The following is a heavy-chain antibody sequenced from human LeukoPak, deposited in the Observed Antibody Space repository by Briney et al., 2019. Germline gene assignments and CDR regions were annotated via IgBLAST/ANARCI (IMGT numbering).Heavy chain of an antibody. CDR3: ARGGSDYGDYGYNWFDP. V-gene: IGHV3-23*01. Sequence: PGGSLRLSCAASGFTFSSYAMSWVRQAPGKGLEWVSTISGSYGSTYYADSVKGRFTISRDNAKNSLYLQMNSLRAEDTAVYYCARGGSDYGDYGYNWFDPWGQGTLVTVSS. CDR1: GFTFSSYA. J-gene: IGHJ5*02. D-gene: IGHD4-17*01. CDR2: ISGSYGST.